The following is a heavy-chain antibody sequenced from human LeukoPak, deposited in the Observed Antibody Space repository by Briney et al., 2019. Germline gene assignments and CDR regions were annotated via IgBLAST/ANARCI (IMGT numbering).Heavy chain of an antibody. CDR3: ARGPLRLDY. D-gene: IGHD4-17*01. CDR2: INHSGST. V-gene: IGHV4-34*01. CDR1: GGSSSGYY. Sequence: KTSETLSLTCAVYGGSSSGYYWSWIRQPPGKGLEWIGEINHSGSTNYNPSLKSRVTISVDTSKNQFSLKLSSVTAADTAVYYCARGPLRLDYWGQGTLVTVSS. J-gene: IGHJ4*02.